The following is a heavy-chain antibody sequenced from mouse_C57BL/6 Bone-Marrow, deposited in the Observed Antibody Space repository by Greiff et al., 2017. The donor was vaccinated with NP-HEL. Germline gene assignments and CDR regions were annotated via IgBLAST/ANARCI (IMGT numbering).Heavy chain of an antibody. D-gene: IGHD1-1*01. Sequence: VQLQQSGAELVRPGASVTLSCKASGYTFTDYEMHWVKQTPVHGLEWIGAIDPETGGTAYNQKFKGKAILTADKSSSTAYMELRSLTSEDSAVYYCTRPLYYYGSPLFAYWGQGTLVTVSA. J-gene: IGHJ3*01. CDR2: IDPETGGT. CDR1: GYTFTDYE. V-gene: IGHV1-15*01. CDR3: TRPLYYYGSPLFAY.